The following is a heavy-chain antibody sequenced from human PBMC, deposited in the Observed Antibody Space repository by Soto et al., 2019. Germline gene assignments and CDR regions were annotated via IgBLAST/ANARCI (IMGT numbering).Heavy chain of an antibody. CDR2: IYYSGST. D-gene: IGHD3-9*01. J-gene: IGHJ3*02. V-gene: IGHV4-59*01. CDR3: ARGDYDILTGYSDAFDI. CDR1: GGSISSYY. Sequence: PSETLSLTCTVSGGSISSYYWSWIRQPPGKGLEWIGYIYYSGSTNYNPSLKSRVTISVDTSKNQFSLKLSSVTAADTAVYYCARGDYDILTGYSDAFDIWGQGTMVTVS.